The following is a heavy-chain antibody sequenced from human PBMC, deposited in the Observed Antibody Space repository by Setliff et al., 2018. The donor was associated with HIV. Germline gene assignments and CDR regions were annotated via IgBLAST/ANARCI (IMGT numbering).Heavy chain of an antibody. V-gene: IGHV1-8*01. CDR2: MNPNSGNT. Sequence: ASVKVSCKASGYTFTSYDINWVRQATGQGLEWMGWMNPNSGNTGYAQKFQGRVTMTGNTSISTAYMELSSLRSEDTAVYYGARGKGVGGVVITGGLDVWGKGTTVTVSS. CDR3: ARGKGVGGVVITGGLDV. J-gene: IGHJ6*04. D-gene: IGHD3-10*01. CDR1: GYTFTSYD.